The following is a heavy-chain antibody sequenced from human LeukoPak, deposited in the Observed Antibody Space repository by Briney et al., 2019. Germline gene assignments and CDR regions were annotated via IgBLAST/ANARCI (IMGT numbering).Heavy chain of an antibody. Sequence: SQTLSLTCTVSGGSISSDSYYWSWIRQPAGKGLEWIGRIYTSGSTNYNPSLKSRVTISVDTSKNQFSLKLSSVTAADTAVYYCARGRRGYSYGGNWFDPWGQGTLVTISS. V-gene: IGHV4-61*02. J-gene: IGHJ5*02. CDR1: GGSISSDSYY. CDR2: IYTSGST. D-gene: IGHD5-18*01. CDR3: ARGRRGYSYGGNWFDP.